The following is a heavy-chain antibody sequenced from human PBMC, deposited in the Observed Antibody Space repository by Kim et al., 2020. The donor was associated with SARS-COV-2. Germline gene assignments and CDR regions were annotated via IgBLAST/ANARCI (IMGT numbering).Heavy chain of an antibody. J-gene: IGHJ3*02. V-gene: IGHV4-34*01. Sequence: RVSISVDTSKNQFSLKLSSVTAADTAVYYCARARTWIQLWLSGLDAFDIWGQGTMVTVSS. CDR3: ARARTWIQLWLSGLDAFDI. D-gene: IGHD5-18*01.